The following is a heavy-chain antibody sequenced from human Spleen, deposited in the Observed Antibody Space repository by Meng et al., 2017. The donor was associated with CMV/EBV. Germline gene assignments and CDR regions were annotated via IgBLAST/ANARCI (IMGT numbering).Heavy chain of an antibody. J-gene: IGHJ6*02. CDR1: GGSVTSSRY. D-gene: IGHD5-24*01. CDR2: INHSGST. Sequence: GSLRLSCTVSGGSVTSSRYWGWIRQPPGKGLEWIGEINHSGSTNYNPSLKSRVTISVDTSKNQFSLKLSSVTAADTAVYYCARTHYPEMATLYGMDVWGQGTTVTVSS. CDR3: ARTHYPEMATLYGMDV. V-gene: IGHV4-34*01.